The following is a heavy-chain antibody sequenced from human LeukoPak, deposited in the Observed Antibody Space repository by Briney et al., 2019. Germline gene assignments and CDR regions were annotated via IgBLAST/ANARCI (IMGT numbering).Heavy chain of an antibody. D-gene: IGHD3-10*01. CDR3: ARAGRWDTSIDY. Sequence: GGSLRLSCAASGFTVSSNYMSWVRQAPGKGLEWVSVIYSGGSTYYADSVKGRFTISRDNSKNTLYLQMNSLRAEDTAVYHCARAGRWDTSIDYWGQGTLVTVSS. CDR1: GFTVSSNY. J-gene: IGHJ4*02. V-gene: IGHV3-66*01. CDR2: IYSGGST.